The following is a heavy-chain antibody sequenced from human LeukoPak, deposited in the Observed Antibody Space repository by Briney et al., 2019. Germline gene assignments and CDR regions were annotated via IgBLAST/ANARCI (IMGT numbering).Heavy chain of an antibody. CDR3: ASGSGSYRTPYYYMDV. Sequence: GGSLRLPCVASGFTVSSNYMSWVRQAPGKGLEWVSVIYSGGSTYYADSVKGRFTISRDNSKNTLYLQMNSLRAEDTAVYYCASGSGSYRTPYYYMDVWGTGTTVTVSS. CDR2: IYSGGST. CDR1: GFTVSSNY. J-gene: IGHJ6*03. V-gene: IGHV3-53*01. D-gene: IGHD3-10*01.